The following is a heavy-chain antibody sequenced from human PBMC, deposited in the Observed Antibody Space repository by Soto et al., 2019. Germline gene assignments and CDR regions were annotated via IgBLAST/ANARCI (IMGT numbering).Heavy chain of an antibody. D-gene: IGHD3-10*01. J-gene: IGHJ4*02. CDR3: ATIEYYYGDYDY. CDR2: INHSGST. CDR1: GGSFRGYY. Sequence: SETLSLTCAVYGGSFRGYYWSWIRQPPGKGLEWIGEINHSGSTNYNPSLKSRVTISVDTSKNQFSLKLSSVTAADTAVYYCATIEYYYGDYDYWGQGTLVTVS. V-gene: IGHV4-34*01.